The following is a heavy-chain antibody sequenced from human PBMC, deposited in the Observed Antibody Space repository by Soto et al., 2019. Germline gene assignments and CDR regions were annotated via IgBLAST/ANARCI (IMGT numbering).Heavy chain of an antibody. J-gene: IGHJ6*02. CDR2: IYPGYSDT. CDR1: GYSFTSYW. CDR3: ARYRDYRYYYYGMDV. Sequence: LKISCKGSGYSFTSYWIGWVRQLPGKGLEWMGIIYPGYSDTRYSPSSQGQVTISADKSISTAYLQWSSLKASDTAMYYCARYRDYRYYYYGMDVWGQGTTVTVSS. V-gene: IGHV5-51*01. D-gene: IGHD4-4*01.